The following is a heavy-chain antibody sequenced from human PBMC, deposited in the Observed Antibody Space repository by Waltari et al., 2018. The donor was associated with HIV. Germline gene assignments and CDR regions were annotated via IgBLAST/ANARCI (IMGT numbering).Heavy chain of an antibody. D-gene: IGHD4-4*01. CDR1: GFTVSSNY. CDR3: ARAGDSNFGYWCFNL. CDR2: INSGGST. V-gene: IGHV3-53*01. Sequence: EVQLVESGGGLIQPGGSLRLSCAASGFTVSSNYMSWVRQAPGKGVEWVSVINSGGSTYYADSVKGRFTISRDNSKNTVFLQMNSLRADDTAVYYCARAGDSNFGYWCFNLWGRGTLLTVSS. J-gene: IGHJ2*01.